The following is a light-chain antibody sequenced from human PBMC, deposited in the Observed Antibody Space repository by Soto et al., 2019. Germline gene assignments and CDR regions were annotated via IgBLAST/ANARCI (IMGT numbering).Light chain of an antibody. CDR2: AAS. Sequence: DIQMTQSPSSLSASVGDRVTITCRASQGISNFLAWYQQKPGKVPKLLISAASTLQSGVPSRFSGSGSGTDFTLTSTSLQPEDVATYYCQKYSRVINFGQGTRLEI. J-gene: IGKJ5*01. CDR1: QGISNF. CDR3: QKYSRVIN. V-gene: IGKV1-27*01.